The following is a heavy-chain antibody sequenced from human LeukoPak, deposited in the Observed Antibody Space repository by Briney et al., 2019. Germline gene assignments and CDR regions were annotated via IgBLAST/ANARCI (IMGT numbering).Heavy chain of an antibody. D-gene: IGHD2-15*01. J-gene: IGHJ6*02. CDR1: VFTFSDYY. CDR2: ISSSGSTI. Sequence: PGGSLRLSCAASVFTFSDYYMSWIRQAPGKGLEWVSYISSSGSTIYYADSVKGRFTISRDNAKNSLYLQMNSLRAEDTAVYYCARDQAPYCSGGSCYSSRLYYYYYGMDVWGQGTTVTVSS. V-gene: IGHV3-11*01. CDR3: ARDQAPYCSGGSCYSSRLYYYYYGMDV.